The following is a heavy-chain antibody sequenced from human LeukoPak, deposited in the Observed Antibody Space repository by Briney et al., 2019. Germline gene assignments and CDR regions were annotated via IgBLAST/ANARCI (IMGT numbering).Heavy chain of an antibody. J-gene: IGHJ6*03. CDR3: AREARDLSSSWYYYYMDV. V-gene: IGHV4-4*09. CDR1: GGSISSYY. D-gene: IGHD6-13*01. Sequence: SETLSLTCTVSGGSISSYYWSWIRQPLGKGLEWIGYIYTSGSTNYNPSLKSRVTISVDTSKNQFSLKLSSVTAADTAVYYCAREARDLSSSWYYYYMDVWGKGTTVTVSS. CDR2: IYTSGST.